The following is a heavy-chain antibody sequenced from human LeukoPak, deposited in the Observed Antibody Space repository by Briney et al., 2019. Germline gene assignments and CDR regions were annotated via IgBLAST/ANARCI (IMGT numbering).Heavy chain of an antibody. CDR1: GFTFSSYA. J-gene: IGHJ4*02. CDR3: ARGRSDYYDSSGYYYYY. D-gene: IGHD3-22*01. V-gene: IGHV3-30-3*01. CDR2: ISYDGSNK. Sequence: GGSLRLSCAASGFTFSSYAMHWVRQAPGKGLEWVAVISYDGSNKYYADSVKGRFTISRDNSKNTLCLQMDSLRAEDTAVYYCARGRSDYYDSSGYYYYYWGQGTLVTVSS.